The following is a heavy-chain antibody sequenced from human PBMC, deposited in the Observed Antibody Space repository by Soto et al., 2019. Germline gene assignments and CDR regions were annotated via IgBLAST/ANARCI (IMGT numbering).Heavy chain of an antibody. J-gene: IGHJ5*02. V-gene: IGHV2-5*01. CDR1: GFSLRTSGVG. Sequence: SGPTLVNPTQTLTLTCIFSGFSLRTSGVGVGWIRQPPGKALEWLGFIYWNDDKRYSPSLKSRLTITKDTSKNHVVITMTNMDPVDTATYYCANSGSSGWYGWFDPWGQGTLVTVSS. D-gene: IGHD6-19*01. CDR3: ANSGSSGWYGWFDP. CDR2: IYWNDDK.